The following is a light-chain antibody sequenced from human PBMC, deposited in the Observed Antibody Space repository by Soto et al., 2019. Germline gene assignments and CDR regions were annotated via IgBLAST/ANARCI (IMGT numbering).Light chain of an antibody. CDR2: EGS. Sequence: QSVLTQPASVSGSPGQSITISCTGTSSDVGSYNLVSWYQQHPGKAPKLMIYEGSKRPSGVSNRFSGSKSGNTASLTISGHQADDEADYYCCSYAGSSTWVFGGGTKLTLL. CDR3: CSYAGSSTWV. J-gene: IGLJ3*02. V-gene: IGLV2-23*01. CDR1: SSDVGSYNL.